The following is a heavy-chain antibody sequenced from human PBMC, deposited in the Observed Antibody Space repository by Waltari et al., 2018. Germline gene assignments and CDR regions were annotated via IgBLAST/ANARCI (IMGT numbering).Heavy chain of an antibody. J-gene: IGHJ5*02. D-gene: IGHD2-15*01. V-gene: IGHV4-4*02. Sequence: QLQLLESGPGLVKPTGPLSLSCAVSGDSVRSAYLWNWVRQSPHKGLEWLGQVHGSGRTNYNPSFASRVTVSLDTSKNLFSLKVTSATAADTAVYYCARDRGRGLYLDTWGPGTLVTVSP. CDR3: ARDRGRGLYLDT. CDR1: GDSVRSAYL. CDR2: VHGSGRT.